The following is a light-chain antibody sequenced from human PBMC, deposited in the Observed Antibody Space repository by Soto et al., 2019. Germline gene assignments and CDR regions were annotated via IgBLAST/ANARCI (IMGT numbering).Light chain of an antibody. CDR1: QGIRSD. V-gene: IGKV1-6*01. CDR3: LKDHTYPLT. CDR2: GAS. J-gene: IGKJ4*01. Sequence: AIQMTQFPSSLSASVGDRVTITCRASQGIRSDLGWYQKRPGKAPKLLIYGASSLQGGVPSRFSGSGSGTDFTLTISSLQPEDFPTYYCLKDHTYPLTLGGGPKVEIK.